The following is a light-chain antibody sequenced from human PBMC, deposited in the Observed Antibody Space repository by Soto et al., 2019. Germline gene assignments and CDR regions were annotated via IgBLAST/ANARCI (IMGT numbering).Light chain of an antibody. V-gene: IGLV2-14*01. CDR2: DVS. Sequence: QSALTQPASVSGSPGQSITISCTGTGSDVGGYNYVSWYQQHPGKAPKVMIYDVSNRPSGVSNRFSGSKSGNSASLTISGLQAEDEADYYCRSYTSASTPFVFGGGTQLTVL. J-gene: IGLJ2*01. CDR1: GSDVGGYNY. CDR3: RSYTSASTPFV.